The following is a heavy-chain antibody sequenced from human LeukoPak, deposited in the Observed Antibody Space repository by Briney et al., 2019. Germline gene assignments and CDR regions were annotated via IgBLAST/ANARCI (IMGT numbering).Heavy chain of an antibody. CDR1: QFTFSSYW. D-gene: IGHD2-15*01. J-gene: IGHJ3*01. Sequence: GGSLRLSFAASQFTFSSYWMHWVRQAPGKGLVWVSRISGDGRSTSYADFVKGRFTISRDNAKNTMYLQINSLSAEDTAVYYCSRDTLSCSGGYCYHDVWGQGTMVTVSS. CDR2: ISGDGRST. CDR3: SRDTLSCSGGYCYHDV. V-gene: IGHV3-74*01.